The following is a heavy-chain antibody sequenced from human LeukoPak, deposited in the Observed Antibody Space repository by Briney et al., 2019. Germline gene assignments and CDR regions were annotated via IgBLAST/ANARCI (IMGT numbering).Heavy chain of an antibody. CDR3: ARAGRFLEWLTDV. D-gene: IGHD3-3*01. V-gene: IGHV1-46*01. CDR1: GYTFTSYY. Sequence: ASVKVSCKASGYTFTSYYMHWVRQAPGQGLEWMGIINPSGGSTSYAQKFQGRVTMTRDTSTSTVYMELSSVTAADTAVYYCARAGRFLEWLTDVWGKGTTVTVSS. J-gene: IGHJ6*04. CDR2: INPSGGST.